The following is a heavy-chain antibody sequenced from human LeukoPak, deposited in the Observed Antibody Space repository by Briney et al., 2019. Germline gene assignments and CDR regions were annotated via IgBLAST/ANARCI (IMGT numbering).Heavy chain of an antibody. Sequence: GGSLRLSCAASGFSFSSYEMHWVRQAPGQGLEWMVISKPRDGTTIYAQKFQDRVTMTRDMSTSTVYVELRSLRSEDTAVYYCARVPNYDSSEGDWFDPWGQGTLVTVSS. D-gene: IGHD3-22*01. CDR1: GFSFSSYE. CDR3: ARVPNYDSSEGDWFDP. V-gene: IGHV1-46*01. CDR2: SKPRDGTT. J-gene: IGHJ5*02.